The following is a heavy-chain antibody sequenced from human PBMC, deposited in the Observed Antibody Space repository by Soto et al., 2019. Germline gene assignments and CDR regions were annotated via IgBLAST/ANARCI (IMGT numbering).Heavy chain of an antibody. CDR3: ARGVGGSFCYFLLNGNWFVS. V-gene: IGHV4-31*03. CDR1: GGSISSGGYY. Sequence: SETLSLTCTVSGGSISSGGYYWSWIRQHPGKGLEWIGYIYYSGSTYYNPSLKSRVTISVDTSKNQFSLKLSSVTAADTAVYYCARGVGGSFCYFLLNGNWFVSWCQGTLVSV. D-gene: IGHD6-19*01. J-gene: IGHJ5*01. CDR2: IYYSGST.